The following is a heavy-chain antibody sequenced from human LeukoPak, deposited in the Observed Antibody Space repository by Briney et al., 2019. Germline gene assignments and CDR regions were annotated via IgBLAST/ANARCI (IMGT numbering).Heavy chain of an antibody. V-gene: IGHV3-23*01. CDR1: GFTFSSYA. Sequence: PGGSLRLSCAASGFTFSSYAMSWVRQAPGKGLEWVSAISGSGGSTYYADSVKGRFTISRDNSKNTLYLQMNSLRAEDTAVYYCAKDWDMIVVVIGAFDIWGQGTMVTVSS. CDR3: AKDWDMIVVVIGAFDI. CDR2: ISGSGGST. J-gene: IGHJ3*02. D-gene: IGHD3-22*01.